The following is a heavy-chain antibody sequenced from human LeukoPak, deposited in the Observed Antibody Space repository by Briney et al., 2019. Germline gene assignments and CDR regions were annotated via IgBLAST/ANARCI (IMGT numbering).Heavy chain of an antibody. CDR2: IYSGGTT. J-gene: IGHJ2*01. CDR1: GFTASTYY. Sequence: GGSLRLSCAASGFTASTYYMNWVRQAPGKGLEWVSIIYSGGTTYYADSVKGRFTISRDTSKNTLSLQMNSLRAEDTAVYFCARVGDHFHWNLDLWGRGTLVTVSS. V-gene: IGHV3-53*01. CDR3: ARVGDHFHWNLDL. D-gene: IGHD3-3*02.